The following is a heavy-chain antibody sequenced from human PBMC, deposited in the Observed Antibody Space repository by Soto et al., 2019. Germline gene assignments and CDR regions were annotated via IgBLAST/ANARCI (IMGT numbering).Heavy chain of an antibody. CDR1: GYTFTSYG. CDR3: ARLKYSSSYHAAYLAFDI. D-gene: IGHD6-6*01. V-gene: IGHV1-18*01. J-gene: IGHJ3*02. Sequence: GAAVKISCKASGYTFTSYGISWVRQAPGQGLEWMGWISAYNGNTNYAQKLQGRVTMTTDTSTSTAYMELRSLRSDDTAVYYCARLKYSSSYHAAYLAFDIWGQGTMVTVSS. CDR2: ISAYNGNT.